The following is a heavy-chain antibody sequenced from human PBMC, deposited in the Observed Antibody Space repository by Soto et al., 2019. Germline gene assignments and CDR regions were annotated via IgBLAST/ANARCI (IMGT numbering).Heavy chain of an antibody. Sequence: GASVKVSCKASGYTFTGYYMHWLRQAPGQGLEWMGWINPNSGGTNYAQKFQGRVTMTRDKSISTAHLQWSSLKASDTAVYYCAAAYNSGKSMDVWGQGTTVTVSS. V-gene: IGHV1-2*02. CDR3: AAAYNSGKSMDV. CDR2: INPNSGGT. J-gene: IGHJ6*02. CDR1: GYTFTGYY. D-gene: IGHD1-1*01.